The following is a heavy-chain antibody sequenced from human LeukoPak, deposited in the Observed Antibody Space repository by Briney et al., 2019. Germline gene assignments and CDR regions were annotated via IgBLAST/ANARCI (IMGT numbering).Heavy chain of an antibody. CDR1: GYTFTSYG. J-gene: IGHJ4*02. CDR3: ARAGEYYYDSSGYYTTGDFDY. D-gene: IGHD3-22*01. Sequence: ASVNVSCKASGYTFTSYGISWVRQAPGQGLEWMGWISAYNGNTNYAQKLQGRVTMTTDTSTSTAYMELRSLRSDDTAVYYCARAGEYYYDSSGYYTTGDFDYWGQGTLVTVSS. V-gene: IGHV1-18*01. CDR2: ISAYNGNT.